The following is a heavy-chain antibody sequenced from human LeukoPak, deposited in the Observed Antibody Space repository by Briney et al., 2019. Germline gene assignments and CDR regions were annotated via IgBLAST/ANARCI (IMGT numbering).Heavy chain of an antibody. D-gene: IGHD3-10*01. CDR3: ARRLSGAFDI. CDR2: IYYSGST. J-gene: IGHJ3*02. V-gene: IGHV4-39*01. CDR1: GGSISSSSYY. Sequence: SETLSLTCTVSGGSISSSSYYWGWIRQPPGKGLEWIGSIYYSGSTYYNPSLKSRVTISVDTSKNQFSLKLSSVTAADTAAYYCARRLSGAFDIWGKGKWSTSLQ.